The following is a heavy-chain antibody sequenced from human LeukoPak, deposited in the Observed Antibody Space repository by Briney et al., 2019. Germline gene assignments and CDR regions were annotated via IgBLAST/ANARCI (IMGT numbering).Heavy chain of an antibody. CDR2: IYYSGST. V-gene: IGHV4-59*08. CDR1: GGSISSYY. D-gene: IGHD3-22*01. Sequence: SETLSLTCTVSGGSISSYYWSWIRQPPGKGLEWIGYIYYSGSTNYNPSLKSRVTISVDTSKNQFSLKLSSVTAADTAVYYCARARAPMIDIWGQGTMVTVSS. CDR3: ARARAPMIDI. J-gene: IGHJ3*02.